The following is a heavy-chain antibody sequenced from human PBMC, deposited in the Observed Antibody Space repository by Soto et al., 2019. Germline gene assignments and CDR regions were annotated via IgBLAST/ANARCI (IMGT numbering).Heavy chain of an antibody. D-gene: IGHD6-19*01. CDR2: IYYSGST. CDR3: AIIIAVAPGY. V-gene: IGHV4-39*01. Sequence: QLQLQESGPGLVKPSETLSLTCTVSGGSISSSSYYWGWIRQPPGKGLEWIGSIYYSGSTYYNPSLKSRVTISVDTSNNQFSLKLSSVTAADTAVYYCAIIIAVAPGYWGQGTLVNVSS. J-gene: IGHJ4*02. CDR1: GGSISSSSYY.